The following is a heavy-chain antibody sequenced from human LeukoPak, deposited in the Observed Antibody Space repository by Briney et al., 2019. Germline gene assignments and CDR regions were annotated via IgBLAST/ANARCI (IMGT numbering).Heavy chain of an antibody. CDR1: GGFISSTSYY. V-gene: IGHV4-39*07. CDR3: ARGWPTYYYYYMDV. J-gene: IGHJ6*03. Sequence: PSETLSLTCTVSGGFISSTSYYWGWIRQPPGKGLEWIGNIYYSGSTFYSPSLKSRVTISVDTSKNQFSLNLSSMTAADTAVYYCARGWPTYYYYYMDVWGKGTTVTISS. CDR2: IYYSGST. D-gene: IGHD6-13*01.